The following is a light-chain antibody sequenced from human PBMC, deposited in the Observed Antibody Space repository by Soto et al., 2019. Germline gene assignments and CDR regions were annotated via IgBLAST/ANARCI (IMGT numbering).Light chain of an antibody. CDR2: LNTDGTH. CDR1: SGHSSYA. Sequence: QPVLTQSPSASASLGASVKLTCTLSSGHSSYAIAWHQQQPERGPRYLMKLNTDGTHRKGDGIPDRFSGSRSGAECHLTISSLQSEDEADYYCQTWGTGIVVFGGGTQLTVL. CDR3: QTWGTGIVV. V-gene: IGLV4-69*01. J-gene: IGLJ2*01.